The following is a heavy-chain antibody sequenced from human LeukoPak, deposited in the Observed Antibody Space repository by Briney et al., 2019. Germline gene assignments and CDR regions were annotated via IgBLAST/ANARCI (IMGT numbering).Heavy chain of an antibody. CDR2: IYSGGST. CDR3: VRSPLWFGELPYYYYGMDV. J-gene: IGHJ6*02. CDR1: GFTVSSNY. Sequence: GGSLRLSCAASGFTVSSNYMSWVRQAPGKGLEWVSVIYSGGSTYYADSVKGRFTISRHNSKNTLYLQMNSLRAEDTAVYYCVRSPLWFGELPYYYYGMDVWGQGTTVTVSS. D-gene: IGHD3-10*01. V-gene: IGHV3-53*04.